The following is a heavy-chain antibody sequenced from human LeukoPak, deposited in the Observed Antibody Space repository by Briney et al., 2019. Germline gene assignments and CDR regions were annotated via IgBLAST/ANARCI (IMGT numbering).Heavy chain of an antibody. D-gene: IGHD3-3*01. CDR3: AREAHEYSDFWSGYLKYYYYYMDV. CDR1: GYTFTSYD. Sequence: ASVKVSCKASGYTFTSYDINWVRQATGQGLEWMGWMNPNSGNTGYAQKFQGRVTITRNTSISTAYMELSSLRSEDTAVYYCAREAHEYSDFWSGYLKYYYYYMDVWGKGTTVTVSS. V-gene: IGHV1-8*03. CDR2: MNPNSGNT. J-gene: IGHJ6*03.